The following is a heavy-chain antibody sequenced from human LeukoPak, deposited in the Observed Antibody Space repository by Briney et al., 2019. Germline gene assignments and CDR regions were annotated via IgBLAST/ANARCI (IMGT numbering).Heavy chain of an antibody. CDR3: ARGISGYSSSWYQFWWFDP. CDR2: IYHSGST. D-gene: IGHD6-13*01. Sequence: SETLSLTCTVSGYSISSGYYWGWIRQPPGKGLEWIGSIYHSGSTNYNPSLKSRVTISVDTSKNQFSLKLSSVTAADTAVYYCARGISGYSSSWYQFWWFDPWGQGTLVTVSS. V-gene: IGHV4-38-2*02. CDR1: GYSISSGYY. J-gene: IGHJ5*02.